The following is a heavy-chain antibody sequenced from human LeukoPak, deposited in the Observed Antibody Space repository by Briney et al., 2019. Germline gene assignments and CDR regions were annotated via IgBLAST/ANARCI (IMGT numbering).Heavy chain of an antibody. V-gene: IGHV3-23*01. CDR2: ISGDRSTT. J-gene: IGHJ5*02. Sequence: PGGSLRLSCAASGFTFSRYAMSWVRQAPGKGLEWVSSISGDRSTTYYADSVKGRFAISRDNSKNTLYLQMNSLRAEDTAVYYCARDVDSSGWYAGFSWGQGTRVTVSS. CDR1: GFTFSRYA. D-gene: IGHD6-19*01. CDR3: ARDVDSSGWYAGFS.